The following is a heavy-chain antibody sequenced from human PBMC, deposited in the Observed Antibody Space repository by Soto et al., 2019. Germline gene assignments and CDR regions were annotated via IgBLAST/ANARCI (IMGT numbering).Heavy chain of an antibody. Sequence: QVQLVESGGGLVKPEGSLRLSCAASGFTFSAYYMSWIRQAPGKGLEWVSYISDSGSLTHYGDSVKGRFTISRDNAKASLYMQMDSLRVEDTAIYYCARALVLGAGALSQGGQGTLVTVSS. CDR1: GFTFSAYY. CDR2: ISDSGSLT. D-gene: IGHD1-26*01. CDR3: ARALVLGAGALSQ. J-gene: IGHJ4*02. V-gene: IGHV3-11*01.